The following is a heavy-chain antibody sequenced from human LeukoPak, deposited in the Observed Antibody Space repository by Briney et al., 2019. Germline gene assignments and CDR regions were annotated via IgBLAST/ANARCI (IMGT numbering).Heavy chain of an antibody. J-gene: IGHJ4*02. D-gene: IGHD6-13*01. CDR1: GFTFSNAW. CDR3: ARDHYSRNDY. CDR2: ISGSSSTI. V-gene: IGHV3-48*02. Sequence: SGGSLRLSCAASGFTFSNAWMTWVPQAPGRGREWVSYISGSSSTIYYADSVKGRYTISRDNAKNSLFLQMNSLRDEDTAVYYCARDHYSRNDYWGQGTLVTVSS.